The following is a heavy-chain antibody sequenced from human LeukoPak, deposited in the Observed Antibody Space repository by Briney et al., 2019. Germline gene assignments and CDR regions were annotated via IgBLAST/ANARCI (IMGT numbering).Heavy chain of an antibody. D-gene: IGHD3-10*01. J-gene: IGHJ6*02. V-gene: IGHV3-66*01. CDR3: ARDYYGFDFGLDV. Sequence: GGSLRLSCAASGFTVSSNYMSWVRQAPGKGLEWVSVIYSGGSTYYADSVKGRFTISRDNSKNTLYLQMNSLRAEDTAVYYCARDYYGFDFGLDVWGQGTTVTVSS. CDR1: GFTVSSNY. CDR2: IYSGGST.